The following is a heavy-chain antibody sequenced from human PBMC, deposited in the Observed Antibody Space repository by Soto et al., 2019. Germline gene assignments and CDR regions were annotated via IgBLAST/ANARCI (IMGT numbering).Heavy chain of an antibody. Sequence: PSETLSLTCTVSGGSIGTYYWSWIRQPPGKGLEWIGYIYYRGNTDYNPSLESRVTISLDTPKNQFSLKLSSVTAADTAVYYCASKPQNWNIWMVYWGPGILVTVSS. V-gene: IGHV4-59*12. D-gene: IGHD1-1*01. CDR1: GGSIGTYY. CDR3: ASKPQNWNIWMVY. CDR2: IYYRGNT. J-gene: IGHJ4*02.